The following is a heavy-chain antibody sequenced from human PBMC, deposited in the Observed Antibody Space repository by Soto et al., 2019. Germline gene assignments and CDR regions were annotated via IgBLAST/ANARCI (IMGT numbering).Heavy chain of an antibody. V-gene: IGHV1-2*04. CDR2: INPNSGGT. CDR3: ARSVGGITMVRGSSFDY. J-gene: IGHJ4*02. CDR1: GYTFTGYY. D-gene: IGHD3-10*01. Sequence: QVQLVQSGAEVKKPGASVKVSCKASGYTFTGYYMHWVRQAPGQGLEWMGWINPNSGGTNYAQKLQGWVTMTRDTSISTAYMEVSRLRSDDTAVYYCARSVGGITMVRGSSFDYWGQGTLVTVSS.